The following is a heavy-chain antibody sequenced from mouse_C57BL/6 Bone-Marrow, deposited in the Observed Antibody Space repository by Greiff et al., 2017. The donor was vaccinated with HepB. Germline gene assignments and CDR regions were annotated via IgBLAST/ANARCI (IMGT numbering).Heavy chain of an antibody. CDR2: INPNNGGT. CDR1: GYTFTDYN. V-gene: IGHV1-22*01. J-gene: IGHJ3*01. D-gene: IGHD2-1*01. Sequence: EVKLMESGPELVKPGASVKMSCKASGYTFTDYNMHWVKQSHGKSLEWIGYINPNNGGTSYNQKFKGKATLTVNKSSSTAYMELRSLTSEDSAVYYCAREIYYGNYWFAYWGQGTLVTVSA. CDR3: AREIYYGNYWFAY.